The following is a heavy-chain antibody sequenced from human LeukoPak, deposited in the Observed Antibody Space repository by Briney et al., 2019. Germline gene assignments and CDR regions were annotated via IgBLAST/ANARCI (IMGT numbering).Heavy chain of an antibody. D-gene: IGHD5-18*01. CDR2: IIPMLGRS. Sequence: SVKVSCKASGGSFSSYGISWVRQAPGQGLEWMGGIIPMLGRSNYAQKFQGRVTISTDESTSTAYMEMSSLRSEDTAVYYCTREDHTANNWFDPWGQGTLVTVSS. CDR3: TREDHTANNWFDP. J-gene: IGHJ5*02. CDR1: GGSFSSYG. V-gene: IGHV1-69*05.